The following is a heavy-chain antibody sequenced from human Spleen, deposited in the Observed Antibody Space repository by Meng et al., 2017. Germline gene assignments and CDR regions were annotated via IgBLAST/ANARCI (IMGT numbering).Heavy chain of an antibody. CDR2: ISSSSSYI. V-gene: IGHV3-21*01. CDR3: ARDRRGYSYGTHFVY. CDR1: GFTLSSST. Sequence: GESLKISCAASGFTLSSSTMNWVRQAPGQGLEWISSISSSSSYIYYADSVKGRYTVSIDNAKNSLSLQMNSLRAEDTAVYYCARDRRGYSYGTHFVYWGQGTLVTVSS. D-gene: IGHD5-18*01. J-gene: IGHJ4*02.